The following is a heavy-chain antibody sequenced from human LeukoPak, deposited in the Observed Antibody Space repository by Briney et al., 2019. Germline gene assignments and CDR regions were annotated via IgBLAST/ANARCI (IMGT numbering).Heavy chain of an antibody. D-gene: IGHD6-19*01. CDR2: IIPIFGTA. CDR3: ARAYSSGWYSAFDI. Sequence: VASVKVSCKASGGTFNRNAISWVRQAPGQGLEWMGGIIPIFGTANYAENFQGRVTITTDEITSTAYMELRSLRSEDTAVYYCARAYSSGWYSAFDIWGQGTMVTVSS. J-gene: IGHJ3*02. V-gene: IGHV1-69*05. CDR1: GGTFNRNA.